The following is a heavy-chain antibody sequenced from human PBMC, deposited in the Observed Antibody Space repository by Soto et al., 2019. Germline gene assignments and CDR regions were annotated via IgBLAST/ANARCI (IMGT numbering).Heavy chain of an antibody. Sequence: WGGTLKPPGKGLEWVGEINHSGSTNYNPSLKSRVTISVDTSKNQFSLKLSSVTAADTAVYYCASINWNGGISDYLLKRTLVTVTS. V-gene: IGHV4-34*01. CDR3: ASINWNGGISDY. D-gene: IGHD1-20*01. J-gene: IGHJ4*02. CDR2: INHSGST.